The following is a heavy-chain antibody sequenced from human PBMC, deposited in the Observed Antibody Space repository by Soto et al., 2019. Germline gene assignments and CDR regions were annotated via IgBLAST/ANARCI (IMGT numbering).Heavy chain of an antibody. J-gene: IGHJ6*03. CDR3: ARDAYYFVSGSSYYYYYMDV. V-gene: IGHV4-31*03. CDR2: IYYSGST. Sequence: SETLSLTCTVSGGSVSSGGCYWSWIRQLPGKGLEWIGYIYYSGSTHYNPSLRGRVAISVDTSKNQFSLDLSSVTAADTAVYYCARDAYYFVSGSSYYYYYMDVWGKGATVTVSS. CDR1: GGSVSSGGCY. D-gene: IGHD3-10*01.